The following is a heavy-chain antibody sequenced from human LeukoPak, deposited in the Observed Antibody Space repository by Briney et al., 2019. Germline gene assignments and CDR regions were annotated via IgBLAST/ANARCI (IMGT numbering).Heavy chain of an antibody. CDR3: ARDVATMNSYYFDY. CDR2: IIPIFGTA. D-gene: IGHD5-12*01. CDR1: GGTFSSYA. Sequence: PVKVSCKASGGTFSSYAISWVRQAPGQGLEWMGGIIPIFGTANYAQKFQGRVAITADESTSTAYMELSSLRSEDTAVYYCARDVATMNSYYFDYWGQGTLVTVSS. J-gene: IGHJ4*02. V-gene: IGHV1-69*01.